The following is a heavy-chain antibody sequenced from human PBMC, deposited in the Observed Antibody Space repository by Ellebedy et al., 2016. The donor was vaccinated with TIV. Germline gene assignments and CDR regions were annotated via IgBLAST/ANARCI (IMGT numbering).Heavy chain of an antibody. CDR3: AKDREDYYDSSGYGY. CDR2: ISGSGGST. CDR1: GFTFSSYA. V-gene: IGHV3-23*01. J-gene: IGHJ4*02. Sequence: GGSLRLSXAASGFTFSSYAMSWVRQAPGKGLEWVSAISGSGGSTYYADSVKGRFTISRDNSKNTLYLQMNSLRAEDTAVYYCAKDREDYYDSSGYGYWGQGTLVTVSS. D-gene: IGHD3-22*01.